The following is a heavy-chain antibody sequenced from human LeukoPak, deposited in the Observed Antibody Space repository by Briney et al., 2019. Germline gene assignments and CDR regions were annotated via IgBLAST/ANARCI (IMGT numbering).Heavy chain of an antibody. V-gene: IGHV1-2*02. D-gene: IGHD1-26*01. Sequence: ASVKVSCKASGYSSTGYYIHWMRQAPGQGLEWMGWLNPNSGGTNYAQKFQGRVTMTRDTSITTAYMELSSLTSDDTAVYYCARDRSGSQSNYFDYWGQGTLVTVSS. CDR1: GYSSTGYY. CDR2: LNPNSGGT. CDR3: ARDRSGSQSNYFDY. J-gene: IGHJ4*02.